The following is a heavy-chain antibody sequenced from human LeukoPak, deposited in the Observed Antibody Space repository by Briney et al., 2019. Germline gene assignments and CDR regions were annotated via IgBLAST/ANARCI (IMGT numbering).Heavy chain of an antibody. D-gene: IGHD2-2*01. J-gene: IGHJ5*02. V-gene: IGHV4-39*07. CDR2: IYYSGST. Sequence: TSETLSLTCTVSGGSISSYYWGWIRQPPGKGLEWIGSIYYSGSTYYNPSLKSRVTISVDTSKNQFSLKLSSVTAADTAVYYCARDRRGCSSTSCYHDWFDPWGQGTLVTVSS. CDR1: GGSISSYY. CDR3: ARDRRGCSSTSCYHDWFDP.